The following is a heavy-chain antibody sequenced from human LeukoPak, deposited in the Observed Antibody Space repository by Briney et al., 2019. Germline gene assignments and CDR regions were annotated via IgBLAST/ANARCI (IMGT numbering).Heavy chain of an antibody. CDR1: GFTFSSYW. CDR3: ARANWEESDWYFDL. CDR2: IKQDGSEK. Sequence: GGSLRLSCAASGFTFSSYWMSWVRQAPGKGLEWVANIKQDGSEKYYVDSVKGRFTISRDNAKNSLYLQMNSLRAEDTAVYYCARANWEESDWYFDLWGRGTLVTVSS. V-gene: IGHV3-7*01. J-gene: IGHJ2*01. D-gene: IGHD7-27*01.